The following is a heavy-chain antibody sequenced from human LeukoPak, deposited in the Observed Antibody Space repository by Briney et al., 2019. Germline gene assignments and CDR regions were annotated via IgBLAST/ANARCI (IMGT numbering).Heavy chain of an antibody. CDR2: ISSSSSYI. CDR3: ARDDSSGYYSSYYYYYGMDV. Sequence: GGSLRLSCAASGFTFSSYSMNWVRQAPGKGLERVSSISSSSSYIYYADSVKGRFTISRDNAKNSLYLQMNSLRAEDTAVYYCARDDSSGYYSSYYYYYGMDVWGQGTTVTVSS. J-gene: IGHJ6*02. V-gene: IGHV3-21*01. D-gene: IGHD3-22*01. CDR1: GFTFSSYS.